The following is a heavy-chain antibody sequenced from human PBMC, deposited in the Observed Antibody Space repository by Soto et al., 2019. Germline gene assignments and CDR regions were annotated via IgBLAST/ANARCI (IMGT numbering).Heavy chain of an antibody. CDR1: GFTFSNSW. V-gene: IGHV3-15*07. J-gene: IGHJ6*02. CDR2: IKSKTDDGTT. D-gene: IGHD2-15*01. Sequence: EVQLVESGGGLVKPGGSLRLSCAASGFTFSNSWMNWVRQAPGKGLEWVGRIKSKTDDGTTDYAAPVKGRFTISRDDSKNTLYLKMNSLKTEDTAVYYCTTVVVAVSLFDYGMDVWGQGTTVTVSS. CDR3: TTVVVAVSLFDYGMDV.